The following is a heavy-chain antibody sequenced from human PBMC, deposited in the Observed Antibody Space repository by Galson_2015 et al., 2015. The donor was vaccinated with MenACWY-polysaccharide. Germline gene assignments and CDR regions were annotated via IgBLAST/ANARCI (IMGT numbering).Heavy chain of an antibody. V-gene: IGHV3-30*04. Sequence: SLRLSCAASGFTFSRYAMHWVRQAPGEGLQWASIISNDGSNKDYADSVQGRFIISRDNSKNTLYLQMNSLRAEDTAVYYCAKDLHTDSSGLWGQGTLVTVSS. CDR3: AKDLHTDSSGL. J-gene: IGHJ4*02. D-gene: IGHD6-19*01. CDR2: ISNDGSNK. CDR1: GFTFSRYA.